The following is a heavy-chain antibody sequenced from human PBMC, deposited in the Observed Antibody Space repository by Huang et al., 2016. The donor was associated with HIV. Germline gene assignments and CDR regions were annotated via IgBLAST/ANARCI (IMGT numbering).Heavy chain of an antibody. D-gene: IGHD2-8*01. CDR1: TVTFSAYW. V-gene: IGHV3-7*01. CDR3: VTKASAMDV. CDR2: IRQDGNEK. J-gene: IGHJ6*02. Sequence: VESGGGLVQPGGSLRLSCGGSTVTFSAYWLSWVRQSPGQGLEWVASIRQDGNEKFYVDSVKGRFNISRDNAKKLPFLDMTSLQVDDTATYFCVTKASAMDVWGQGTTVIVSS.